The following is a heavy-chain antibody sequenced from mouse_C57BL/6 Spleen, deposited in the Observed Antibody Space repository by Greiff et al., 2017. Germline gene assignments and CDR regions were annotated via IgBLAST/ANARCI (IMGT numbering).Heavy chain of an antibody. J-gene: IGHJ4*01. V-gene: IGHV3-6*01. Sequence: DVQLVESGPGLVKPSQSLSLTCSVTGYSITSGYYWNWIRQFPGNKLEWMGYISYDGSNNYNPSLKNRISITRDTSKNQFFLKLNSVTTEDTATYYCARDWDVDYAMDYWGQGTSVTVSS. CDR3: ARDWDVDYAMDY. CDR1: GYSITSGYY. CDR2: ISYDGSN. D-gene: IGHD4-1*01.